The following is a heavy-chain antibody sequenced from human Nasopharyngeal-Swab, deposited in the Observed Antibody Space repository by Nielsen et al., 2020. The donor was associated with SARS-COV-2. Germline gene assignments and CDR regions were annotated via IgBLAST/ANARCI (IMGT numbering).Heavy chain of an antibody. CDR3: ARGTTFQDAFDI. CDR1: GGSISSGGYS. V-gene: IGHV4-30-2*01. CDR2: IYHSGST. Sequence: SETLSLTCAVSGGSISSGGYSWSWIRQPPGKGLEWIGYIYHSGSTYYNPSLKSQVTISVDRSKNQFSLKLSSVTAADTAVYYCARGTTFQDAFDIWGQGTMVTVSS. D-gene: IGHD1/OR15-1a*01. J-gene: IGHJ3*02.